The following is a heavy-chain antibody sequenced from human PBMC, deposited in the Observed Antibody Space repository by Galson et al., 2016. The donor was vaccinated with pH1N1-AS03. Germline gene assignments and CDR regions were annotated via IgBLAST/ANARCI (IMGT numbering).Heavy chain of an antibody. J-gene: IGHJ4*02. Sequence: SLRLSCAASGFTFSSFAMTWVRQAPGKGLEWVSDIIKSGGSTNYADSVEGRFTISRDNAKNSLSLQMNSLRSEDTAVYYCTSGMVELDYWGQGTLVTVSS. D-gene: IGHD3-10*01. CDR2: IIKSGGST. CDR3: TSGMVELDY. CDR1: GFTFSSFA. V-gene: IGHV3-23*01.